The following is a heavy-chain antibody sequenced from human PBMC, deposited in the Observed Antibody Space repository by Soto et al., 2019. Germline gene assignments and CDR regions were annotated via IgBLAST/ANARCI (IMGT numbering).Heavy chain of an antibody. CDR1: GFTFSDYY. V-gene: IGHV3-11*01. Sequence: QVQLVESGGGLVKPGGSLRLSCAASGFTFSDYYMSWIRQAPGKGLEWVSYISSSGSTIYYADSVKGRFTISRDNAKNSLYLQMNSLRDEDTAVYYCARDKSSSISKFYGMDDWGPGTTVTVSS. J-gene: IGHJ6*01. CDR3: ARDKSSSISKFYGMDD. CDR2: ISSSGSTI. D-gene: IGHD6-13*01.